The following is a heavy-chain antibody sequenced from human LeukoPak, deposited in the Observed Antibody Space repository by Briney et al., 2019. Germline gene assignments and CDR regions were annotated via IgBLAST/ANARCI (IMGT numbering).Heavy chain of an antibody. Sequence: SETLSLTCTVSGGSITDNFWGWIRQTPEKGLEWIAYIHHTGATRNNPSLNGRVTISVDTSKNQISLKLNTVTVADTALYYCARVYCSGGVCWSTAGFDYSGQGTPVTVSS. J-gene: IGHJ4*02. CDR3: ARVYCSGGVCWSTAGFDY. CDR1: GGSITDNF. CDR2: IHHTGAT. D-gene: IGHD2-8*02. V-gene: IGHV4-59*01.